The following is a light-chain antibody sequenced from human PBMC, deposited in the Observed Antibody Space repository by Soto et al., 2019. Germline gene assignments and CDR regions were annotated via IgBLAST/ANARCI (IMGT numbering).Light chain of an antibody. CDR2: GAS. Sequence: EIVLTQSPGTLSLSPGERATLSCRASQSVSSSYLAWYQQKPGQAPRLLIYGASSRATGIPDRFSGSGSGTDFTLTISRLEPEDFVVYYCQQYGNSIFTFGPGTKVDIK. V-gene: IGKV3-20*01. CDR1: QSVSSSY. J-gene: IGKJ3*01. CDR3: QQYGNSIFT.